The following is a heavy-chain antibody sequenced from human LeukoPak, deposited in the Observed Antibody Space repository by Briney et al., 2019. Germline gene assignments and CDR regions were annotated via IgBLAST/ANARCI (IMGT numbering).Heavy chain of an antibody. Sequence: SETLSLTCTVSGGSISSYYWSWIRQPPGKGLEWIGYIYYSGSTNYNPSLKSRVTISVDTSKNQFSLNLSSVTAADTAVYYCARVLRSWTYYLFDYWGQGTLVTVSS. CDR1: GGSISSYY. CDR2: IYYSGST. D-gene: IGHD1-26*01. V-gene: IGHV4-59*01. CDR3: ARVLRSWTYYLFDY. J-gene: IGHJ4*02.